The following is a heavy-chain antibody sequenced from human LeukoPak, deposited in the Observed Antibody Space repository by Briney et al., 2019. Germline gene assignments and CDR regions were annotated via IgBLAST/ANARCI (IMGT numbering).Heavy chain of an antibody. CDR2: INRSGST. V-gene: IGHV4-34*01. J-gene: IGHJ5*02. CDR1: GGSFSGYY. CDR3: ARGRVLLWFGESGWFDP. Sequence: KASETVSLTCVVYGGSFSGYYWSWIRQPPGKGLEWIGEINRSGSTNYNPSLKSRVTISVDTSKNQFSLKLSSVTAADTAVYYCARGRVLLWFGESGWFDPWGQGTLVTVSS. D-gene: IGHD3-10*01.